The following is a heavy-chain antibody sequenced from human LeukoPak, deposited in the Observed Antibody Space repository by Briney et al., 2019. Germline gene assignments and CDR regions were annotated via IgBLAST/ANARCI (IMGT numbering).Heavy chain of an antibody. D-gene: IGHD7-27*01. Sequence: NPSETLSLTCAVYGGSFSGYYWSWIRQPPGKGLEWIGEINHSGSTNYNPSLKSRVTISVDTSKNQFSLKLSSVTAADTAVYYCARDELGTTAPRWFDLWGRGTLVTVSS. CDR3: ARDELGTTAPRWFDL. J-gene: IGHJ2*01. V-gene: IGHV4-34*01. CDR1: GGSFSGYY. CDR2: INHSGST.